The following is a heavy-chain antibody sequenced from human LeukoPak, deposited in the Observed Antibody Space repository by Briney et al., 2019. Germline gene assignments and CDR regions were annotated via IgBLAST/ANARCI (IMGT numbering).Heavy chain of an antibody. CDR2: INPSGGST. Sequence: GASVKVSCKASGYTFTSYYMHWVRQAPGQGLEWMGIINPSGGSTSYAQKFQGRVTMTRDTSTSTVYMELSSLRSEDTAVYYCARVAAAGRAAYYMDVWGKGTTVTVSS. CDR3: ARVAAAGRAAYYMDV. D-gene: IGHD6-13*01. J-gene: IGHJ6*03. V-gene: IGHV1-46*01. CDR1: GYTFTSYY.